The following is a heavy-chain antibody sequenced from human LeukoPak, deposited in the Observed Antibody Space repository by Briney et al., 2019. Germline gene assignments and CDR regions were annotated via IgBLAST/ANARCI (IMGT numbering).Heavy chain of an antibody. V-gene: IGHV4-39*01. Sequence: SETLSLTCTVSGVSISSSSYYWGWIRQPPGKGLEWIGSIYYSGSTYYNPSLKSRVTISVDTSKNQFSLKLSSVTAADTAVYYCARLGYSAAYYYYMDVWGKGTTVTVSS. CDR2: IYYSGST. CDR1: GVSISSSSYY. J-gene: IGHJ6*03. CDR3: ARLGYSAAYYYYMDV. D-gene: IGHD1-26*01.